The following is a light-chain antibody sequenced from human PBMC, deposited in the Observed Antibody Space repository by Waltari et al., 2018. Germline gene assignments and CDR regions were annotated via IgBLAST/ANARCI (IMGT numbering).Light chain of an antibody. CDR3: QQFNANSWT. Sequence: DIQMTQSPSTLSASVGDRVTITCRASQGVSRLLAWYQPKPGKAPKLLIYQASTLERGVPSRFSGSSSGTQFTLTISSLQPDDFATYYCQQFNANSWTFGQGTKVEIQ. J-gene: IGKJ1*01. V-gene: IGKV1-5*03. CDR1: QGVSRL. CDR2: QAS.